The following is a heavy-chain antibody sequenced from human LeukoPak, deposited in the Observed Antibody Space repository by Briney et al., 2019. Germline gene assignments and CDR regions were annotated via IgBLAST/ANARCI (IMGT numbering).Heavy chain of an antibody. CDR2: IIPIFGTA. CDR3: AILGAYGDYYYYYMDV. Sequence: GASVKVSCKASGGTFSSYAISWVRQAPGQGLEWMGGIIPIFGTANYAQKFQGRVTITADESTSTAYMELSSLRSEDTAVYYCAILGAYGDYYYYYMDVWGKGTTVTISS. V-gene: IGHV1-69*13. D-gene: IGHD4-17*01. CDR1: GGTFSSYA. J-gene: IGHJ6*03.